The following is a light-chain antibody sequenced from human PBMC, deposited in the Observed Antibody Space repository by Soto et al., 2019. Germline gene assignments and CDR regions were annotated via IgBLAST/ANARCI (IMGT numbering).Light chain of an antibody. Sequence: QSALTQPASVSGSHGQSLTISCTGTSSDVGSYHYVSLYQQYPVKAPKLIIYDGSNRPSGVSSRFSGSKSGNTASLTISGLPAADEADYYCSSYKTRSTHVVFGGGTKLTVL. CDR2: DGS. CDR3: SSYKTRSTHVV. J-gene: IGLJ2*01. V-gene: IGLV2-14*01. CDR1: SSDVGSYHY.